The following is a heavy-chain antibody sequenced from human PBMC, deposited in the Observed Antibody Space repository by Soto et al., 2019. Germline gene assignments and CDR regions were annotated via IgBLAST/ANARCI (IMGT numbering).Heavy chain of an antibody. Sequence: ESGGGLVQPGGSLRLSCAASGFTFSDHYMDWVRQAPGKGLEWVGRTRNKANSYTTEYAASVKGRFTISRDDSKNSLYLQMNSLKTEDTAVYYCARDLDAFDIWGQGTMVTVSS. CDR3: ARDLDAFDI. J-gene: IGHJ3*02. CDR2: TRNKANSYTT. CDR1: GFTFSDHY. V-gene: IGHV3-72*01.